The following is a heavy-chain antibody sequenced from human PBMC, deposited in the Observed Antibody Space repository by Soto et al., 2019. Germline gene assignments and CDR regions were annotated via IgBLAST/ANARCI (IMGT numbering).Heavy chain of an antibody. V-gene: IGHV4-59*08. CDR1: GGSISSYY. J-gene: IGHJ6*02. CDR2: IYYSGST. Sequence: PSETLSLTCTVSGGSISSYYWSWIRQPPGKGLEWIGYIYYSGSTNYNPSLKSRVTISVDTSKNQFSLKLSSVTAADTAVYYCARHFDWDYYNVMGVWGQRTTVTRLL. D-gene: IGHD3-9*01. CDR3: ARHFDWDYYNVMGV.